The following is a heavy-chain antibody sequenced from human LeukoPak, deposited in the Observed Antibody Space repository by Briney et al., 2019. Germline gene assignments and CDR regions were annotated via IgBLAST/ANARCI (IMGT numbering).Heavy chain of an antibody. CDR1: GFTFSSYS. J-gene: IGHJ4*02. CDR2: ISSSRSTI. CDR3: ASGVVVGPAAAGFDY. Sequence: PGGSLRLSCAASGFTFSSYSMNWVRQTPGKGLEWVSYISSSRSTIYYADSVKGRFTISRDNAKNSLYLQMNSLRAEDTAVYYCASGVVVGPAAAGFDYWSQGTLVTVSS. V-gene: IGHV3-48*01. D-gene: IGHD2-2*01.